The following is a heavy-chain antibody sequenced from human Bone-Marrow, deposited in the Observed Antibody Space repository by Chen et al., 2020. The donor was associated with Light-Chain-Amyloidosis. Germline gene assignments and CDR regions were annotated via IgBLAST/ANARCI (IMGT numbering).Heavy chain of an antibody. CDR1: GYTFPNYW. CDR2: IYPDDSDA. J-gene: IGHJ4*02. Sequence: EVQLEQSGPEVKKPGESLKISCKGSGYTFPNYWIGWVRQMPGKGLEWIGVIYPDDSDARCSPSFEGQVTISADKSITTAYLQWRSLKASDTAMYYCARRRDGYNFDYWGQGTLVTVSS. V-gene: IGHV5-51*01. D-gene: IGHD5-12*01. CDR3: ARRRDGYNFDY.